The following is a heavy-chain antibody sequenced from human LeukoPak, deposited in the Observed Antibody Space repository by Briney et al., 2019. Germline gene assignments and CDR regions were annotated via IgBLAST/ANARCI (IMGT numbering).Heavy chain of an antibody. J-gene: IGHJ4*02. V-gene: IGHV3-23*01. CDR2: ISGSPGST. Sequence: GGSLRLSCAASGFTFSSYAMSWVRQAPGKGLEWVSAISGSPGSTYYADSVKGRFTISRDNSKNTLYLQMNSLRAEDTAVYYCARDIGYGDYMGYWGQGTLVTVSS. D-gene: IGHD4-17*01. CDR3: ARDIGYGDYMGY. CDR1: GFTFSSYA.